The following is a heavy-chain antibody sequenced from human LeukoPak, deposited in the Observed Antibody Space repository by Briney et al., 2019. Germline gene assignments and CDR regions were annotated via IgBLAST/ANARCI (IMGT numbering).Heavy chain of an antibody. Sequence: PGGSLRLSCAASGFTVSSNEMSWVRQAPGKGLEWVSSISGGSTYYADSRKGGFTISRDNSKNTLHLQMNSLRAEDTAVYYCARGGSYYGSGSYYNVGYYYYYMDVWGKGTTVTISS. CDR2: ISGGST. CDR1: GFTVSSNE. V-gene: IGHV3-38-3*01. CDR3: ARGGSYYGSGSYYNVGYYYYYMDV. J-gene: IGHJ6*03. D-gene: IGHD3-10*01.